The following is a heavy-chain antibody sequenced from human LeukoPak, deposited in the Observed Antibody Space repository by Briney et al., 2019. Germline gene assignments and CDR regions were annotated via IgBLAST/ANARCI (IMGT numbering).Heavy chain of an antibody. J-gene: IGHJ4*02. V-gene: IGHV4-38-2*02. CDR1: GYPICSGYY. CDR3: ARDLSSTPNWEFDY. Sequence: PSETLSLTCAVSGYPICSGYYWGWIRQPPGKGLEWIGSIYHSGSTYYNPSLKSRVTISVDTSKNRFSLKLSSVTAADTAVYYCARDLSSTPNWEFDYWGQGTLVTVSS. CDR2: IYHSGST. D-gene: IGHD7-27*01.